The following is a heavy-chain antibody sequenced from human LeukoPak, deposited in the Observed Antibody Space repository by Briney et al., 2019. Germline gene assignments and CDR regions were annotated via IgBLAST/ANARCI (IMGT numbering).Heavy chain of an antibody. CDR2: IKKDGSEK. CDR3: DVYAN. J-gene: IGHJ4*02. CDR1: GFTFSHYW. D-gene: IGHD5/OR15-5a*01. V-gene: IGHV3-7*01. Sequence: PGGSLRLSCAASGFTFSHYWMNWVRQAPGKGLEWVANIKKDGSEKYYVDSVKGRFTISRDNAKSSLYLQMNSLRADDTAVYYCDVYANWSQGTLVTVSS.